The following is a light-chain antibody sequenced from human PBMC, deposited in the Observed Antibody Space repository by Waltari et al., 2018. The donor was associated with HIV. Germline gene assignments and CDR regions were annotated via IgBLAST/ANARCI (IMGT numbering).Light chain of an antibody. CDR2: SAS. V-gene: IGKV1-9*01. J-gene: IGKJ3*01. Sequence: DIQLTQSPYFTSASVGGRVTIPCRARQGISSNLAWYQQKPRQAPTPLIYSASSLPSGGPSRIIGSGSGTEFSPTIRSLLPEDFSAYSCRHLNAYPPFTFGPGTTVD. CDR3: RHLNAYPPFT. CDR1: QGISSN.